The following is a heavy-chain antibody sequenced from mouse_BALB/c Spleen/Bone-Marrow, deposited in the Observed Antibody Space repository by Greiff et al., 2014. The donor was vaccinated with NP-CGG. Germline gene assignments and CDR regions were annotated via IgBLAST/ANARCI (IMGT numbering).Heavy chain of an antibody. CDR2: INPSNGRT. CDR1: GYTFTSYR. D-gene: IGHD2-10*01. J-gene: IGHJ4*01. V-gene: IGHV1S81*02. CDR3: AIGLLGDY. Sequence: QVQLQQSGAELVKPGASVKLSCKASGYTFTSYRMHWVKQRPGQGLEWIGEINPSNGRTNYNEKFKSKATLTVDKSSSTAYMQLSSLTSEDSAVYYCAIGLLGDYWGQGTSVTVSS.